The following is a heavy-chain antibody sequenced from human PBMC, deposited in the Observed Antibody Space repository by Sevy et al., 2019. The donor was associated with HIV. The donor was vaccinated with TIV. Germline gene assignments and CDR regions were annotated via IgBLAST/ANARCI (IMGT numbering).Heavy chain of an antibody. Sequence: GGSLRLSCAASGFTFEDSAMHWVRQAPGKGLEWVSGISWDSATRGYADSVKGRFTISRDNAKNSLYLQMNSLRTEDTALYYCAIDTSRVVVGTGYFDYWGQGTLVTVSS. CDR2: ISWDSATR. CDR1: GFTFEDSA. D-gene: IGHD2-21*01. V-gene: IGHV3-9*01. CDR3: AIDTSRVVVGTGYFDY. J-gene: IGHJ4*02.